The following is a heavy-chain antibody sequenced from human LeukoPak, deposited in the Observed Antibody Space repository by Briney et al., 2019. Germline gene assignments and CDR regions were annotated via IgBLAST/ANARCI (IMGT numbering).Heavy chain of an antibody. J-gene: IGHJ6*02. D-gene: IGHD3-9*01. CDR2: IYTGSSSI. CDR1: GFTLSTYS. CDR3: ARVALSTLRYFDWLSPDYGMDV. V-gene: IGHV3-21*06. Sequence: GGPLRLSCVGSGFTLSTYSMNWVRQAPGKGLEWVSSIYTGSSSIYYANSVKGRFTISRDNAKNTLYLQMNSLRVEDTAVYYCARVALSTLRYFDWLSPDYGMDVWGQGTTVTVSS.